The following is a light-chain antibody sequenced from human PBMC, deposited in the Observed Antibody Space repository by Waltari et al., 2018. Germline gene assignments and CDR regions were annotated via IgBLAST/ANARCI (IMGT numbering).Light chain of an antibody. J-gene: IGKJ1*01. V-gene: IGKV3-20*01. CDR1: QSVRSSY. Sequence: DIVLTQSPRILSLSPGERATLSCRASQSVRSSYLAWYQQKPAQAPRLLIYSASSRDTGIPDRFSGSGSGTDFTLTISSLEPEDVAVYYCQQYVTSPWTFGQGTKVETK. CDR3: QQYVTSPWT. CDR2: SAS.